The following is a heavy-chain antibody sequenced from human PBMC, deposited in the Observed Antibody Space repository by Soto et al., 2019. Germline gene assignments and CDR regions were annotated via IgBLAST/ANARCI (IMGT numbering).Heavy chain of an antibody. CDR3: AKEWVYDSSGWSFDY. V-gene: IGHV3-30*18. Sequence: QVQLVESGGGVVQPGRSLRLSCAASGFTFSSYGMHWVRQAPGKGLEGVAVISYDGSNKYYADSLKGRFTISRDNSKNSLYLQMNSLRVEDTAVYYCAKEWVYDSSGWSFDYWGQGTLVTVSS. D-gene: IGHD3-22*01. CDR2: ISYDGSNK. CDR1: GFTFSSYG. J-gene: IGHJ4*02.